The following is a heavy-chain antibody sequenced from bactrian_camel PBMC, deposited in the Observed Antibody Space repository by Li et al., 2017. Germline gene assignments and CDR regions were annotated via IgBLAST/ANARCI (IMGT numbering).Heavy chain of an antibody. D-gene: IGHD3*01. CDR2: IYSDGSKT. J-gene: IGHJ4*01. CDR3: VTAVYDY. V-gene: IGHV3S6*01. CDR1: GFTFSSYY. Sequence: VQLVESGGGLVQPGGSLRLSCAASGFTFSSYYMTWVRQVPGKGLEWVSGIYSDGSKTMLADSVKGRFTISRDNAKNTVYLQMNNLKSDDTALYYCVTAVYDYWGQGTQVTVS.